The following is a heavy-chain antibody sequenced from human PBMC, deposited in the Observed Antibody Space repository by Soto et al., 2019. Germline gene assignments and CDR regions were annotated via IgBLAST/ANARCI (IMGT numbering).Heavy chain of an antibody. D-gene: IGHD6-13*01. CDR3: ARAPLSSSWQGGRLLRWFDP. J-gene: IGHJ5*02. CDR1: GYTFTGYY. Sequence: GXSVKVSCKASGYTFTGYYMHWVRQAPGQGLEWMGWINPNSGGTNYAQKFQGRVTMTRDTSISTAYMELSRLRSDDTAVYYCARAPLSSSWQGGRLLRWFDPWGQGTLVTVSS. V-gene: IGHV1-2*02. CDR2: INPNSGGT.